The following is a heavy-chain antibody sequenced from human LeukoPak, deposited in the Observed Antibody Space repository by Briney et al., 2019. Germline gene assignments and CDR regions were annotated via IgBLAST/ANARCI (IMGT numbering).Heavy chain of an antibody. D-gene: IGHD2-21*02. Sequence: ASVKVSCKASGYTSTGYYMHWVRQAPGQGLEWMGWINPNSGGTNYAQKFQGRVTMTGDTSITTAYMELSRLRSDDTAVYYCARDNREVRGGDCFDVWGKGTTVTVSS. CDR3: ARDNREVRGGDCFDV. CDR2: INPNSGGT. J-gene: IGHJ6*04. CDR1: GYTSTGYY. V-gene: IGHV1-2*02.